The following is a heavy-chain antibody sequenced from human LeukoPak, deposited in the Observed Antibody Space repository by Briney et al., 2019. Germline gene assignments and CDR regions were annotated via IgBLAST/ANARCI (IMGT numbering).Heavy chain of an antibody. CDR3: ARSNSSSWYWFRSGFPPDMDV. CDR1: GGSISSGSYY. J-gene: IGHJ6*03. V-gene: IGHV4-61*02. CDR2: IYTSGST. Sequence: PSQTLSLTCTVSGGSISSGSYYWSWIRQPAGKGLEWIGRIYTSGSTNYNPSLKSRVTISVDTSKNQFSLKLSSVTAADTAVYYCARSNSSSWYWFRSGFPPDMDVWGKGTTVTISS. D-gene: IGHD6-13*01.